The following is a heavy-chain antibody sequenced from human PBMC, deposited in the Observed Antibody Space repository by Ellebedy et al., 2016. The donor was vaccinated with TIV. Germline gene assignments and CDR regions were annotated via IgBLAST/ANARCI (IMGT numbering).Heavy chain of an antibody. V-gene: IGHV4-59*08. J-gene: IGHJ4*02. D-gene: IGHD2-21*02. Sequence: MPSETLSLTCTVSGDSISSYYWSWIRQPPGKVLEWIGHIYYSGSPYYNPSFKSRVTLSADTSKNQFSLNLRTVTAADTAVYYCARTDPWQPIDDWGQGNLVSVSS. CDR2: IYYSGSP. CDR3: ARTDPWQPIDD. CDR1: GDSISSYY.